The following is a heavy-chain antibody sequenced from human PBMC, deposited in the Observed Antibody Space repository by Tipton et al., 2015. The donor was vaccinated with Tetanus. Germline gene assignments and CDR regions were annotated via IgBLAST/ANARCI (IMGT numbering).Heavy chain of an antibody. CDR2: ISGTGGTT. J-gene: IGHJ4*02. V-gene: IGHV3-23*01. Sequence: TVSGFNFGIYDMSWVRQAPGKGLEWVSHISGTGGTTYYADSVKGRFTISRDNSKNTLFLHMDSLRADDTALYYCAKDLTFPFWRSRSGATGFFDSWGQGTLVTVSS. CDR1: GFNFGIYD. D-gene: IGHD3-3*01. CDR3: AKDLTFPFWRSRSGATGFFDS.